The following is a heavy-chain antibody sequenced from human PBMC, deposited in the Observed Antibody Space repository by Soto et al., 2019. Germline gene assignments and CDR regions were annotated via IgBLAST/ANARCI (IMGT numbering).Heavy chain of an antibody. Sequence: QVQLQESGPGLVKPSETLSLTCTVSGGSVSSGSYYWSWIRQPPGKGLEGIGYIYYSGSTNYNPSLKSRVTISVDTSKNQFSLKLSSVTAADTAVYYCASVSAYGSGSYYKGGTFDYWGQGTLVTVSS. CDR3: ASVSAYGSGSYYKGGTFDY. J-gene: IGHJ4*02. D-gene: IGHD3-10*01. CDR2: IYYSGST. CDR1: GGSVSSGSYY. V-gene: IGHV4-61*01.